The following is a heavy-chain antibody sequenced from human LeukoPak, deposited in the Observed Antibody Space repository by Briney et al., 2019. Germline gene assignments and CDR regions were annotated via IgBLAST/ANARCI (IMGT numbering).Heavy chain of an antibody. CDR2: INHSGST. CDR1: GGSFSGYY. D-gene: IGHD3-9*01. J-gene: IGHJ4*02. Sequence: SETLSLTCAVYGGSFSGYYWSWIRQPPGKGLEWIGEINHSGSTNYNPSLTSRVTIPVDTSKNQFSLKLSSVTAADTAVYYCAASLRYFDYWGQGTLVTVSS. V-gene: IGHV4-34*01. CDR3: AASLRYFDY.